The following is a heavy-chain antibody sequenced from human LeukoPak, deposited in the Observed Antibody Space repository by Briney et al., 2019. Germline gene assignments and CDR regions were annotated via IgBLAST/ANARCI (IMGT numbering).Heavy chain of an antibody. CDR3: ATIPDIVVVPAAMEFDY. Sequence: GASVKVSCKVSGYTLTELSMHWVRQAPGKGLEWMGGFDPEDGETIYAQKFQGRVTMTEDTSTDTAYMELSSLRSEDTAVYYCATIPDIVVVPAAMEFDYWGQGTLVTVSS. CDR2: FDPEDGET. V-gene: IGHV1-24*01. J-gene: IGHJ4*02. D-gene: IGHD2-2*01. CDR1: GYTLTELS.